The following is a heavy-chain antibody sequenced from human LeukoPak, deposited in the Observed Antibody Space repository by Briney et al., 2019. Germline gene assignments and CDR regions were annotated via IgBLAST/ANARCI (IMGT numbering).Heavy chain of an antibody. Sequence: PSETLSPTCTVSGGSISIYYWSWIRQPAGKRLEWIGRIYTSGSTNYNPSLKSRVTMSVDTSKNQFSLRLSSVTAADTAIYYCARDLAVAAAGIFDCWGQGTLVTVSS. CDR1: GGSISIYY. CDR3: ARDLAVAAAGIFDC. V-gene: IGHV4-4*07. CDR2: IYTSGST. J-gene: IGHJ4*02. D-gene: IGHD6-13*01.